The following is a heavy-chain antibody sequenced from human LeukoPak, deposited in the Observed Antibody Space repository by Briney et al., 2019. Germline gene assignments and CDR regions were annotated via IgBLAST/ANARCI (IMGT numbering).Heavy chain of an antibody. CDR3: ARESSGSSSLGY. J-gene: IGHJ4*02. D-gene: IGHD6-6*01. V-gene: IGHV1-8*01. Sequence: ASVKVSCKASGYTFTSYDINWVRQATGQGLEWMGWMNPNSGNTGYAQKFQGRGTMTRNTSISTASMELSRLRSEDTAVYYCARESSGSSSLGYWGQGTLVTVSS. CDR2: MNPNSGNT. CDR1: GYTFTSYD.